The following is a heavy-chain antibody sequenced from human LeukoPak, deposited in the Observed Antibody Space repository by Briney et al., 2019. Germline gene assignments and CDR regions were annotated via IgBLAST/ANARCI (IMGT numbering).Heavy chain of an antibody. CDR2: IYYSGST. J-gene: IGHJ6*02. Sequence: SETLSLTCTVSGGSINSYYWSWIRQPPGKGLEWIGYIYYSGSTNYNPSLKSRVTISVDTSKNQFSLKLSSVTAADTAVYYCARAGTAMAYYYGMDVWGQGTTVTVSS. D-gene: IGHD5-18*01. CDR3: ARAGTAMAYYYGMDV. CDR1: GGSINSYY. V-gene: IGHV4-59*01.